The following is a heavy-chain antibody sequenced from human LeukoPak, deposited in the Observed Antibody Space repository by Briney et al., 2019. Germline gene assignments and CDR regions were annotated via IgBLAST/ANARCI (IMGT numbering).Heavy chain of an antibody. J-gene: IGHJ5*02. Sequence: SETLSLTCTVCGGSISSYYWSWIRQPPGKGLEWIGYIYYSGSTNYNPSLKSRVTISVDTSKNQFSLKLSSVTAADTAVYYCARGQIAVAGITGWFDPWGQGTLVTVSS. CDR3: ARGQIAVAGITGWFDP. CDR1: GGSISSYY. CDR2: IYYSGST. D-gene: IGHD6-19*01. V-gene: IGHV4-59*01.